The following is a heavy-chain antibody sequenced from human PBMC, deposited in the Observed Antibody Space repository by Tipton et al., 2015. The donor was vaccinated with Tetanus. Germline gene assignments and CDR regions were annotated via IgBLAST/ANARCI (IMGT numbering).Heavy chain of an antibody. V-gene: IGHV4-59*08. CDR3: ARATMVRGVLYMDV. D-gene: IGHD3-10*01. CDR1: GGSISSYF. J-gene: IGHJ6*02. Sequence: TLSLTCTVSGGSISSYFWSWIRQPPGKGLEWIGYIYYSGSTNYNPSLKSRVTISVDTSKNQFSLKLRSVTAADTAVYYCARATMVRGVLYMDVWGQGTTVTVSS. CDR2: IYYSGST.